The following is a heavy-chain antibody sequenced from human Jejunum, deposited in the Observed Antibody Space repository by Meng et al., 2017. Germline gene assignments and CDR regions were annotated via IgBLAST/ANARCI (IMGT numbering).Heavy chain of an antibody. D-gene: IGHD5-12*01. V-gene: IGHV4-31*03. Sequence: TLSLTCTVSGGSISSGDDYWTWRRQHPGKVLEWLGYINHSGSTYYNPSHESRITISVDTSKNQFSLKRDPVTAADTAVYYCAREHSGYSSRNFDYWGQGTLVTVSS. CDR2: INHSGST. CDR3: AREHSGYSSRNFDY. J-gene: IGHJ4*02. CDR1: GGSISSGDDY.